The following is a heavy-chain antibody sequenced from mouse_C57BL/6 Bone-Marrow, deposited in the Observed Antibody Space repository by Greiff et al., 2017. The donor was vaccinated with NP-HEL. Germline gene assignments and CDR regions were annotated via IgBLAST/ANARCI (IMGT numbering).Heavy chain of an antibody. V-gene: IGHV1-55*01. CDR3: ARSTFGYVDV. CDR2: IYPGSGST. CDR1: GYTFTSYW. J-gene: IGHJ1*03. Sequence: QVQLQQPGAELVKPGASVKMSCKASGYTFTSYWITWVKQRPGQGLEWIGDIYPGSGSTNYNEKFKSKATLTVDTSSSTAYMQLSSLTSEDSAGYYSARSTFGYVDVWGTGTTVTVSS. D-gene: IGHD5-1*01.